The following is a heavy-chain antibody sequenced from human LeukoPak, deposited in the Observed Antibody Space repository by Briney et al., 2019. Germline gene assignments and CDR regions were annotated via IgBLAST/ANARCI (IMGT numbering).Heavy chain of an antibody. CDR2: IDGSGGTT. CDR3: AKDRNRIALAGTLNWFDP. J-gene: IGHJ5*02. V-gene: IGHV3-23*01. CDR1: GFTFTRNA. Sequence: GGSLRLSCAASGFTFTRNAMAWVRQAPGKGLEWVSAIDGSGGTTFYADSVKGRVTISRVQSTNTVYLQMNSLRADDTAVYYCAKDRNRIALAGTLNWFDPWGQGTLVTVSS. D-gene: IGHD6-19*01.